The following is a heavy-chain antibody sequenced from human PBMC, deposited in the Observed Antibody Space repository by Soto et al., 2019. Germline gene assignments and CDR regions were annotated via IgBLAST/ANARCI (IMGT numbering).Heavy chain of an antibody. CDR3: ARGYSSSWYYFDY. D-gene: IGHD6-13*01. Sequence: PGGSLRLSCAASGFTFSSYAMSWFRQAPGKGLEWVSAISGSGGSTYYADSVKGRFTISRDNSKNTLYLQMNSLRAEDTAVYYCARGYSSSWYYFDYWGQGTLVTVST. CDR1: GFTFSSYA. CDR2: ISGSGGST. J-gene: IGHJ4*02. V-gene: IGHV3-23*01.